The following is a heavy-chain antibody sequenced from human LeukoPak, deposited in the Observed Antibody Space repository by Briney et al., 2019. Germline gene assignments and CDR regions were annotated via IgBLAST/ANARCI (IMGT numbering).Heavy chain of an antibody. Sequence: SETLSLTCTVSGGSISSYYWTWIRQPAGKGPEWIGRIHTSGSTNYNPSLKSRVNMSVDTSKNQFSLKLNSVTAADTAVYYCARVTDPRYNWFDPWGQGTLVTVSS. V-gene: IGHV4-4*07. D-gene: IGHD2-21*02. CDR2: IHTSGST. J-gene: IGHJ5*02. CDR3: ARVTDPRYNWFDP. CDR1: GGSISSYY.